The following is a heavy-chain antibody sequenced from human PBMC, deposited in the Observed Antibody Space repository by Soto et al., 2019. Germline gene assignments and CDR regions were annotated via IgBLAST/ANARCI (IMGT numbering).Heavy chain of an antibody. D-gene: IGHD4-17*01. CDR1: GGTFSSYA. Sequence: QVQLVQSGAEVKKPGSSVKVSCKASGGTFSSYAISWVRQAPGQGLEWMGGIIPIFGTANYAQKFQGRGTITADKSTSTAYMELSSLRSEDTAVYYCARAKGGAYGGNSPFDYWGQGTLVTVSS. CDR3: ARAKGGAYGGNSPFDY. J-gene: IGHJ4*02. CDR2: IIPIFGTA. V-gene: IGHV1-69*06.